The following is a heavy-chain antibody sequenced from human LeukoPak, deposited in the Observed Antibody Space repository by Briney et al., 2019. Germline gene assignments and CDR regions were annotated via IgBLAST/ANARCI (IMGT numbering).Heavy chain of an antibody. CDR1: GGSFSGHY. J-gene: IGHJ4*02. V-gene: IGHV4-34*01. CDR2: INHSGST. D-gene: IGHD4-17*01. CDR3: ARDGDCFDY. Sequence: PSETLSLTCAVYGGSFSGHYRSWIRQPPGKGLEWSGEINHSGSTNYNPSLKSRVTISVDTSKNQFSLKLSSVTAADTAVYYCARDGDCFDYWGQGTLVTVSS.